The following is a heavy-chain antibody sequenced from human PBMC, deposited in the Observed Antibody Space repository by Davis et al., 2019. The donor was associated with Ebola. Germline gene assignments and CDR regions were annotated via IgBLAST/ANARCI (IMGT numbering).Heavy chain of an antibody. J-gene: IGHJ6*03. V-gene: IGHV3-48*01. CDR2: ISSSSSTI. CDR3: ARDGCSGGSCYNYYYYYMDV. CDR1: GFTFSSYS. Sequence: PGGSLRLSCAASGFTFSSYSMNWVRQAPGKGLEWVSYISSSSSTIYYADSVKGRFTISRDNDKNSLYRQMNSLRAEETAVYYCARDGCSGGSCYNYYYYYMDVWGKGTTVTVSS. D-gene: IGHD2-15*01.